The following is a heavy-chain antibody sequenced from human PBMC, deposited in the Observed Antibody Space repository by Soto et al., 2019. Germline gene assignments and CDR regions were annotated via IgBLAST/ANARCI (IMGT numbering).Heavy chain of an antibody. J-gene: IGHJ4*02. CDR2: ISSRSSTI. CDR1: GFTFSDNY. D-gene: IGHD2-8*01. CDR3: ASGTNGAFFVY. Sequence: QVQLVESGGRLVKPGGSLRLSCAASGFTFSDNYMSWIRQAPGKGLEWVSYISSRSSTIFYADSVKGRFTISRDNVKNSLYLQMNSLRAEDTAVYYCASGTNGAFFVYWGQGILVTVSS. V-gene: IGHV3-11*01.